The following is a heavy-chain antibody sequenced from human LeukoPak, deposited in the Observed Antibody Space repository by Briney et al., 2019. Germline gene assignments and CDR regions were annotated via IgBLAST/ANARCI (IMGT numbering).Heavy chain of an antibody. J-gene: IGHJ4*02. V-gene: IGHV3-74*01. CDR3: ARDLSSSWYSWPSDY. D-gene: IGHD6-13*01. CDR2: TNSDGSST. Sequence: PGGSLRLSCAASGFTFSSYWMHWVRQAPGKGLVWVSRTNSDGSSTSYADSVKGRFTISRDNAKNTLYLQMNSLRAEDTAVYYCARDLSSSWYSWPSDYWGQGTLVTVSS. CDR1: GFTFSSYW.